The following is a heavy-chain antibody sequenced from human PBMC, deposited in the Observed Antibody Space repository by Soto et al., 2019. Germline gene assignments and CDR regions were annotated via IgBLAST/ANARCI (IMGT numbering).Heavy chain of an antibody. CDR2: IYYSGST. V-gene: IGHV4-31*03. CDR3: ATNGGYVSHAFDY. J-gene: IGHJ4*02. Sequence: QVQLQESGPGLVKPSQTLSLTCTVSGGSISSGGYDWSWIRQHPGKGLEWIGYIYYSGSTYYNPSLKSRVTISVDTSKNQFSLQLSAVTAADTAVYYCATNGGYVSHAFDYWGQGTLVTVSS. CDR1: GGSISSGGYD. D-gene: IGHD5-12*01.